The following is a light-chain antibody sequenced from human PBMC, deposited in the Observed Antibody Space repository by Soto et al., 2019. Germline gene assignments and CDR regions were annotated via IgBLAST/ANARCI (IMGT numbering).Light chain of an antibody. Sequence: EIVMTQSPATLSVSPGERATLSCRASQSVSSNLAWYQQKPGQAPRLPIYGASTRATGIPARFSGSGSGTEFTLAIGSRQSEDFAVYYCQEYNNWPRGTLGQGTKVESK. J-gene: IGKJ1*01. CDR2: GAS. V-gene: IGKV3-15*01. CDR1: QSVSSN. CDR3: QEYNNWPRGT.